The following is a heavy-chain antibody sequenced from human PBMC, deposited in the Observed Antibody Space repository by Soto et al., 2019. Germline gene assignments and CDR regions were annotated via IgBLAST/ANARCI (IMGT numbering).Heavy chain of an antibody. J-gene: IGHJ4*02. CDR3: TSLYQGISN. Sequence: GGALRLSCAASGFTFSSVWMIWVRQTPGKGLEWVGRILSKTDAETTDYAAPVKGRFTISRDDSKNALYLQMNSLKTEDTAVYYCTSLYQGISNWGQGTLVTVSS. D-gene: IGHD1-20*01. CDR1: GFTFSSVW. CDR2: ILSKTDAETT. V-gene: IGHV3-15*01.